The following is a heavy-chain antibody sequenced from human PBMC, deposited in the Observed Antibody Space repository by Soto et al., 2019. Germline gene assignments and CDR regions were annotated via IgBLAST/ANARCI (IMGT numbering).Heavy chain of an antibody. CDR1: GGSFSDYY. D-gene: IGHD3-9*01. V-gene: IGHV4-34*01. CDR3: ARARELSYFDWLSYWFDP. Sequence: QVQLQQWGAGLLKPSETLSLTCAVYGGSFSDYYWSWVRQSPGKGLEWIGEINHSGSTNYNPSLKSRVAISVDTSKNQFSLKLSSVTAADTAIYYCARARELSYFDWLSYWFDPLGQGTLVIVSS. CDR2: INHSGST. J-gene: IGHJ5*02.